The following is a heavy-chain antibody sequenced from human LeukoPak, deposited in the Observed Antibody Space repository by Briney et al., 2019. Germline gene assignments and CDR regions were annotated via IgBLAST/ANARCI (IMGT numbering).Heavy chain of an antibody. CDR3: ARETSGSAGY. Sequence: PGGSLRLSCAASGFTVGSNYMSWARQAPGKGLEWVSVIYGSGSTYYTDSVKGRFTISRDNSKNTLYLQMNSLRAGDTAVYYCARETSGSAGYWGQGTLVTVSS. J-gene: IGHJ4*02. V-gene: IGHV3-53*01. CDR1: GFTVGSNY. D-gene: IGHD5-12*01. CDR2: IYGSGST.